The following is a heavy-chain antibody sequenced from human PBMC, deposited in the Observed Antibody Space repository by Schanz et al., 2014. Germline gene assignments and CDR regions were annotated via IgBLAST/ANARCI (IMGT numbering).Heavy chain of an antibody. J-gene: IGHJ4*02. V-gene: IGHV3-9*01. CDR3: AKVRGDQRGAFDS. CDR1: GFTFDDLG. CDR2: ISWNSVSI. Sequence: EVYLVESGGDLVQPGKSLRLSCAASGFTFDDLGMHWVRQAPGKALEWVSGISWNSVSIGYADSVKGRFTISRDNAKNSLYLQMNSLRVDDTAFYFCAKVRGDQRGAFDSWGQGTLVTVSS. D-gene: IGHD4-17*01.